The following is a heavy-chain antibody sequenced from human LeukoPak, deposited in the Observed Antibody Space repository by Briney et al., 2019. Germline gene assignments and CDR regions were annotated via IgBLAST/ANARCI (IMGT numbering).Heavy chain of an antibody. D-gene: IGHD6-13*01. CDR3: ARGLLAAAGIDY. CDR1: GFTLSNYN. V-gene: IGHV3-48*04. J-gene: IGHJ4*02. Sequence: GGSLRLSCAASGFTLSNYNMNWVRQAPGKGLEWVSYISRTSSAVYYADSVKGRLTISRDNAKNSLYLQMNSLRAEDTAVYYCARGLLAAAGIDYWGQGALVTVSS. CDR2: ISRTSSAV.